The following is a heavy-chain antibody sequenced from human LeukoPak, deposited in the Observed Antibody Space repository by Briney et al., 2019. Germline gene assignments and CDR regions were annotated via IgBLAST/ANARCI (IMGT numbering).Heavy chain of an antibody. CDR2: IYCTGSTNT. CDR1: GGSISSSY. J-gene: IGHJ4*02. Sequence: SETLSLTCTVSGGSISSSYWSWIRQPPGKGLEWIGYIYCTGSTNTNSNPSLNSRVTISVDTSKNQFSLKLSSVTAADTAVYYCARGANSFDYWGQGTLVTVSS. V-gene: IGHV4-59*08. CDR3: ARGANSFDY. D-gene: IGHD3-16*01.